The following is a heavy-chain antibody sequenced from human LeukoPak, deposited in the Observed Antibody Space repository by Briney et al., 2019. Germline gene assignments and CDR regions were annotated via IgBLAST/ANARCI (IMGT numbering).Heavy chain of an antibody. Sequence: GGSLRLSCAASGFTFSGSAMHWVRQASGKGLEWVGRIRSKANSYATAYAASVKGRFTISRDDSKNTAYLQMNSLKTEDTAVYYCTRLAAVAGNDYWGQGTLVTVSS. CDR2: IRSKANSYAT. CDR1: GFTFSGSA. J-gene: IGHJ4*02. CDR3: TRLAAVAGNDY. D-gene: IGHD6-19*01. V-gene: IGHV3-73*01.